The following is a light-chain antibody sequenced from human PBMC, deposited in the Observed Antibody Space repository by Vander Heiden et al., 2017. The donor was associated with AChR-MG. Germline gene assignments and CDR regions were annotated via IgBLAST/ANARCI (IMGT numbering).Light chain of an antibody. V-gene: IGLV1-47*01. CDR2: RNN. CDR3: AAWDDSLSGWV. Sequence: GQRVTISCSGSSSNIGSNYVYWYQQLPGTAPKLLIYRNNQRPSGVPDRFSGSKSGTSASLAISGLRSEDEADYYCAAWDDSLSGWVFGGGTKLTVL. J-gene: IGLJ3*02. CDR1: SSNIGSNY.